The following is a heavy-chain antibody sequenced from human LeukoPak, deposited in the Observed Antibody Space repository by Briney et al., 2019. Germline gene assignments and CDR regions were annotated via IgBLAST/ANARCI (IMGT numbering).Heavy chain of an antibody. CDR2: IIPIFGTA. Sequence: ASVKVSCKASGYTFTSYGISWVRQAPGQGLEWMGGIIPIFGTANYAQKLQGRVTITTDESTSTAYMELSSLRSEDTAVYYCASRASIFGVPQAFDIWGQGTMVTVSS. D-gene: IGHD3-3*01. CDR3: ASRASIFGVPQAFDI. V-gene: IGHV1-69*05. CDR1: GYTFTSYG. J-gene: IGHJ3*02.